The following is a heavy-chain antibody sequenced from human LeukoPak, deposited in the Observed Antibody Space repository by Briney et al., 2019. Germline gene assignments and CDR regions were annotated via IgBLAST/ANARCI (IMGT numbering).Heavy chain of an antibody. D-gene: IGHD5-24*01. J-gene: IGHJ3*02. V-gene: IGHV1-18*04. CDR2: ISAYNGNT. CDR1: GYTFTAYY. Sequence: ASVKVSCXTSGYTFTAYYMHWVRQAPGQGLEWMGWISAYNGNTNYAQKLQGRVTMTTDTSTSTAYMELRSLRSDDTAVYYCARGRGDGYPPEAFDIWGQGTMVTVSS. CDR3: ARGRGDGYPPEAFDI.